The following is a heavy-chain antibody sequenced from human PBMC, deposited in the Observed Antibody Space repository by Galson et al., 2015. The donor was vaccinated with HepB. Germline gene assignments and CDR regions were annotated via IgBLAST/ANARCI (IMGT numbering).Heavy chain of an antibody. CDR1: GFTFSNAW. J-gene: IGHJ4*02. CDR2: IKSKTDGGTT. V-gene: IGHV3-15*05. Sequence: SLRLSCAASGFTFSNAWMSWVRQAPGKGLEWVGRIKSKTDGGTTDYAAPVKGRFSVSRDDSKNTLYLRMNSLKTEDTAVYYCTTERGVYDSSGYPYYFDYWGQGTLVTVSS. D-gene: IGHD3-22*01. CDR3: TTERGVYDSSGYPYYFDY.